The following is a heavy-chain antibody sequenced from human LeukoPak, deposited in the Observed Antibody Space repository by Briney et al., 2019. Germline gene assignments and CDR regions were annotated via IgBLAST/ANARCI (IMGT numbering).Heavy chain of an antibody. CDR2: IYSVGST. Sequence: PGGSLRLSCAAPGFTVSFNYMSWVRQAPGKGLEWISVIYSVGSTYYADSVKGRFTISRDDSKNTLYLQMNSLRAEDTAIYYCARAQWRTYSYYYMDVWGKGTTVTVYS. J-gene: IGHJ6*03. D-gene: IGHD6-19*01. CDR3: ARAQWRTYSYYYMDV. V-gene: IGHV3-53*01. CDR1: GFTVSFNY.